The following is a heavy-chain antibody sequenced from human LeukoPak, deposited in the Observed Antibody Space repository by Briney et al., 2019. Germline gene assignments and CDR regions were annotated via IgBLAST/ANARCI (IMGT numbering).Heavy chain of an antibody. J-gene: IGHJ4*02. Sequence: PGGSLRLSCAASGFTVSTNHMSWVRQAPGKGLEWVSVLYSGGSTYYADSVKGRFTISRDNSKNTLYLQMNSLRAEDTAVYYCARAPSSSWWNFGYWGQGTLVTVSS. D-gene: IGHD6-13*01. V-gene: IGHV3-66*01. CDR1: GFTVSTNH. CDR2: LYSGGST. CDR3: ARAPSSSWWNFGY.